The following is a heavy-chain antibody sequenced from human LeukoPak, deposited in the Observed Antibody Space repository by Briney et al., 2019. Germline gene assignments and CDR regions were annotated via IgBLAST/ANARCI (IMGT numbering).Heavy chain of an antibody. D-gene: IGHD5-12*01. CDR2: IYYSGNT. J-gene: IGHJ4*02. CDR1: GGSVSSGSYY. CDR3: ARVRREYSGYRIDY. Sequence: SETLSLTCTVSGGSVSSGSYYWSWIRQPPGKGLEWIGYIYYSGNTNYNPSLKSRVTISVDTSKNQFSLKLSSVTAADTAVYYCARVRREYSGYRIDYWGQGTLVTVSS. V-gene: IGHV4-61*01.